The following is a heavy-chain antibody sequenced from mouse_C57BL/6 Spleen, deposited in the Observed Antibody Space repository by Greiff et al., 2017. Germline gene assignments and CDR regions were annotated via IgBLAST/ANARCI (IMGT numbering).Heavy chain of an antibody. J-gene: IGHJ1*03. CDR1: GYTLSSYG. V-gene: IGHV5-6*01. CDR2: ISSGGNYT. CDR3: ARQHYGNSYWYFDV. Sequence: EVQLVESRGDLVKPGGSLKLSCVASGYTLSSYGMSWVRQTPDKRLEWVATISSGGNYTYYPDSVKGRFTNSRDNAKNTLYLQMSSLKSEDTAMYYCARQHYGNSYWYFDVWGTGTTVTVSS. D-gene: IGHD2-1*01.